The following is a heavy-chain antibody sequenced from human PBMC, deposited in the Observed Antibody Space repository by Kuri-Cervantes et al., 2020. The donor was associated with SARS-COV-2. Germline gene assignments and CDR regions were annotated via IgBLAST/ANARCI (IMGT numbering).Heavy chain of an antibody. Sequence: GGSLRLSCVDSGFTFSSYSMHWVRQAPGKGLEWVSSISISSSYIYYADSMNGRFTIFRDNAKNLLYLQMNSLRAEDTAVYYCASSGSPYYYYCMDVWGQGTTVTVSS. D-gene: IGHD1-26*01. CDR2: ISISSSYI. CDR3: ASSGSPYYYYCMDV. J-gene: IGHJ6*02. CDR1: GFTFSSYS. V-gene: IGHV3-21*01.